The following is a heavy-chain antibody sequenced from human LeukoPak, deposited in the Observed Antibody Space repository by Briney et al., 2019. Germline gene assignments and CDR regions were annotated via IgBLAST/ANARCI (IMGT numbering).Heavy chain of an antibody. CDR2: VSGGGHST. V-gene: IGHV3-23*01. J-gene: IGHJ3*02. CDR1: GFIFSSFA. CDR3: AKDQSRYSASSWDGFDI. Sequence: PGGSPRLSCAASGFIFSSFAMSWVRQAPGKGLEWVSAVSGGGHSTYYADSVKGRFTISRDNSKNTLYLQLNSLSAEDTAVYYCAKDQSRYSASSWDGFDIWGQGTMVTVSS. D-gene: IGHD6-13*01.